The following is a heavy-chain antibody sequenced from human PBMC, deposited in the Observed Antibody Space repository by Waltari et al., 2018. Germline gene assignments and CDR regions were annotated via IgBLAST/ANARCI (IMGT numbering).Heavy chain of an antibody. J-gene: IGHJ4*02. D-gene: IGHD6-13*01. Sequence: EVQLLGSGGGLVPPGGSLRLSCAASGFPFSRYAMSWVRPAPGKGLEWVAAISGSGGSTYYADTVKGRFTISRDNSKNTLYLQMNSLRAEDTAVYYCAKGRIAAAGTCFDYWGQGTLVTVSS. CDR3: AKGRIAAAGTCFDY. CDR1: GFPFSRYA. CDR2: ISGSGGST. V-gene: IGHV3-23*01.